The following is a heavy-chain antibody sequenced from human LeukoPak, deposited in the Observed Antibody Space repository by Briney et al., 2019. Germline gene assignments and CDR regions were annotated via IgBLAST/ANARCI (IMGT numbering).Heavy chain of an antibody. J-gene: IGHJ5*02. V-gene: IGHV5-10-1*01. CDR2: IDPSDSYT. D-gene: IGHD6-13*01. CDR1: GYSFTSYW. CDR3: ARRQQLDWFDP. Sequence: GDSLKISCKGFGYSFTSYWINWVRQMPGKGLEWMGRIDPSDSYTNYSPAFQGHVTISVDKSISTAYLQWSSLKASDTAMYYCARRQQLDWFDPWGQGTLVTVSS.